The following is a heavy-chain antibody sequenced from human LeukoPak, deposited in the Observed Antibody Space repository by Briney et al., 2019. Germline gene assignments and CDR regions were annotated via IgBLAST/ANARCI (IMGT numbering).Heavy chain of an antibody. J-gene: IGHJ5*02. CDR1: GYTFTSYG. Sequence: GASVKVSCKASGYTFTSYGISWVRQAPGQGLEWMGWISAYNGNTNYAQKFQGRVTITADESTSTAYMELSSLRSEDTAVYYCARDVVVVAAGGYNWFDPWGQGTLVTVSS. D-gene: IGHD2-15*01. CDR2: ISAYNGNT. V-gene: IGHV1-18*01. CDR3: ARDVVVVAAGGYNWFDP.